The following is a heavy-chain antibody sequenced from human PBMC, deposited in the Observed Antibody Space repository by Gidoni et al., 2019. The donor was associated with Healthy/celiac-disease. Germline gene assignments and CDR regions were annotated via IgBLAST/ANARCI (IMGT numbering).Heavy chain of an antibody. CDR1: GFPFDDYA. Sequence: EVQLVESGGGLVQPGRSLRPSCAASGFPFDDYAMPWVRQAPGKGRECVSVISWNSGSIGYADSVKGRFTISRDNAKNSLYLQMNSLRAEDTALYYCAKAPTHYGDYFDYWGQGTLVTVSS. D-gene: IGHD4-17*01. CDR2: ISWNSGSI. V-gene: IGHV3-9*01. J-gene: IGHJ4*02. CDR3: AKAPTHYGDYFDY.